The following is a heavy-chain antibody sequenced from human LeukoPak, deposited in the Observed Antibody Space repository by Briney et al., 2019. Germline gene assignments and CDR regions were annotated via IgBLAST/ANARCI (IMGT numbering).Heavy chain of an antibody. CDR2: VSSGGDT. CDR1: GFTVSSNY. J-gene: IGHJ4*02. D-gene: IGHD1-26*01. CDR3: TRGVWD. Sequence: GGSLRLSCAASGFTVSSNYMSWVRQAPGKGLEWVSVVSSGGDTYYADSVRVRFVISRDRSKNTLYLQMNGLRAEDTAVYYCTRGVWDWGQGTLVTVSS. V-gene: IGHV3-53*01.